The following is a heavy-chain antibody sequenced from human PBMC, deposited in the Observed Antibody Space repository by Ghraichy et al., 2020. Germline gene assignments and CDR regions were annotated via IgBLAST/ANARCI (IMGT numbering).Heavy chain of an antibody. Sequence: SETLSLTCTVSGGSIISYYWSWIRQPPGKGLEWIGYIYYTGSTDYNPSLKSRVTISVDTSKNQFSLRLSSVTAADTAVYYCARNDNVYYYMDLWGKGTTVNVSS. CDR2: IYYTGST. D-gene: IGHD1-1*01. V-gene: IGHV4-59*01. CDR1: GGSIISYY. CDR3: ARNDNVYYYMDL. J-gene: IGHJ6*03.